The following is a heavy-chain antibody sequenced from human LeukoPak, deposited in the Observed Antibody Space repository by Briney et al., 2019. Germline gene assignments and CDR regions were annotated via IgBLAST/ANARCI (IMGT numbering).Heavy chain of an antibody. CDR2: IYPGDSDT. CDR1: GYSFTNYW. V-gene: IGHV5-51*01. Sequence: GESLKISCKGSGYSFTNYWIGWVRQVPGKGLEWMGIIYPGDSDTRYIPSFQGQVTISADKSINTAYLQWSSLKASDTAIYCCARSASRYFDWFDYWGQGTLVTVSS. D-gene: IGHD3-9*01. CDR3: ARSASRYFDWFDY. J-gene: IGHJ4*02.